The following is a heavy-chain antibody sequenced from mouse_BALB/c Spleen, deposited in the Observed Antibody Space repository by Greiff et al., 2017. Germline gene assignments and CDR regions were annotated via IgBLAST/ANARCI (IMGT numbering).Heavy chain of an antibody. CDR3: QSPSTVVDPFAY. V-gene: IGHV14-4*02. CDR1: GFNIKDYY. Sequence: VQLQQSGAELVRSGASVKLSCTASGFNIKDYYMHWVKQRPEQGLEWIGWIDPENGDTEYAPKFQGKATMTADTSSNTAYLQLSSLTSEDTAVYYCQSPSTVVDPFAYWGQGTLVTVSA. CDR2: IDPENGDT. D-gene: IGHD1-1*01. J-gene: IGHJ3*01.